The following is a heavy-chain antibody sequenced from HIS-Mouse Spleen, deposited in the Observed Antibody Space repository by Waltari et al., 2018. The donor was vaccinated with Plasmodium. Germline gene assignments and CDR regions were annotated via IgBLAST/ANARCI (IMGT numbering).Heavy chain of an antibody. J-gene: IGHJ4*02. Sequence: QLQLQESGPGLVKPSETLSPTCPGSGGSISSSSYYWGWSRPPHGKGLEWIGSIYYSGSTYYNPSLKSRVTISVDTSKNQFSLKLSSVTAADTAVYYCARRGGSYYYFDYWGQGTLVTVSS. CDR2: IYYSGST. D-gene: IGHD1-26*01. V-gene: IGHV4-39*01. CDR3: ARRGGSYYYFDY. CDR1: GGSISSSSYY.